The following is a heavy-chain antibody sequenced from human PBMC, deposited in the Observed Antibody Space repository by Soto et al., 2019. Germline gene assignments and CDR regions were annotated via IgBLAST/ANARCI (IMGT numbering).Heavy chain of an antibody. Sequence: GGSLRLSCAASGFTFSSYAMSWVRQAPGKGLEWVSAISGSGGSTYYADSVKGRFTISRDNSKNTLYLQMTNMDPVDTATYYCAHSLFPQNYYMDVWGKGTTVTVSS. J-gene: IGHJ6*03. D-gene: IGHD2-21*01. CDR2: ISGSGGST. V-gene: IGHV3-23*01. CDR1: GFTFSSYA. CDR3: AHSLFPQNYYMDV.